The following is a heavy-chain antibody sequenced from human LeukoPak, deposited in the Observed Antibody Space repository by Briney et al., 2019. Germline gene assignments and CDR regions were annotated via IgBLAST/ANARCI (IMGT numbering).Heavy chain of an antibody. CDR3: ARGRSIVAVLPFDY. V-gene: IGHV4-34*01. CDR2: INHSGGT. J-gene: IGHJ4*02. Sequence: SETLSLTCAVYGGSFSGYYWSWIRQPPGKGLEWIGEINHSGGTNYNPSLKSRVTISVDTSKNQFSLKLSSVTAADTAVYYCARGRSIVAVLPFDYWDQGTLVTVSS. CDR1: GGSFSGYY. D-gene: IGHD2-15*01.